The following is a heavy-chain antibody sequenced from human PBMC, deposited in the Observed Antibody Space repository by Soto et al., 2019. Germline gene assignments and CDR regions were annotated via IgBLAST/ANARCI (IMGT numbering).Heavy chain of an antibody. CDR2: ITDSGGST. V-gene: IGHV3-23*01. D-gene: IGHD2-21*01. Sequence: EAQLLESGGGLVQPGGSLRLSCAASGFTFTSYAMTWVRKAPGKGLDWVSSITDSGGSTYYADSVQGRFTISRDNSKNTLYLHLNSLRAEDTAVYYCAPLSCGGDCYEYWGQGTLVTISS. J-gene: IGHJ4*02. CDR1: GFTFTSYA. CDR3: APLSCGGDCYEY.